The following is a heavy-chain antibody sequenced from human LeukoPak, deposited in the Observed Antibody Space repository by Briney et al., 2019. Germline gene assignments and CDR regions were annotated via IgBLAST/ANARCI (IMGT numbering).Heavy chain of an antibody. Sequence: GGSLRLSCAASGFTVSSNYMSRVRQAPGKGLQWVSIIDSGDTTYYADSVKGRFTVSRDDSKNTLYLQMNSLRAEDTAVYYCARDRVRAFDIWGQGTMVTVSS. J-gene: IGHJ3*02. CDR3: ARDRVRAFDI. CDR2: IDSGDTT. V-gene: IGHV3-53*01. CDR1: GFTVSSNY.